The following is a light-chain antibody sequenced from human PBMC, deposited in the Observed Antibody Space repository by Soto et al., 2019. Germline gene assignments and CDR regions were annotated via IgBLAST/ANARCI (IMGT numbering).Light chain of an antibody. J-gene: IGKJ4*01. CDR1: QSARVY. V-gene: IGKV3-15*01. Sequence: EIILTQSPGTLSVSPGETVTLVCRASQSARVYLARYQQKSGQPPRLLIHAASDRATGVPARFSGSGSGTEFSLTISSLQSEDFGTYYCQQYKDWPPLTFGGGTRVDIK. CDR2: AAS. CDR3: QQYKDWPPLT.